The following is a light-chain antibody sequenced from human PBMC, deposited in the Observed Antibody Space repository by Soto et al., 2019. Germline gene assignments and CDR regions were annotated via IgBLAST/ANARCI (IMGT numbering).Light chain of an antibody. CDR1: SGINVGTYR. J-gene: IGLJ2*01. CDR3: AIWYSSTVV. V-gene: IGLV5-39*01. CDR2: YQSDSDK. Sequence: QAVVTQPTSLSASPGASARFTCTLRSGINVGTYRIYWDQQKPGSLPRYLLGYQSDSDKQQGSVVPSRFSGSKDASTNAGLLLIPGLQSVDDADYCCAIWYSSTVVFGGGTKLTVL.